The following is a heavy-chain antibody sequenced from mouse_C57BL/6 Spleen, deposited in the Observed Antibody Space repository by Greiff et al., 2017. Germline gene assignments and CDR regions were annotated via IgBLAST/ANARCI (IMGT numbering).Heavy chain of an antibody. Sequence: VQLQQPGAELVKPGASVKLSCKASGYTFTSYWMQWVKQRPGQGLEWIGEIDPSDIYTNYNQKFKGKATLTVDTSSSTAYMQLSSLTSEDSAVYYCARYGSYYGSSYGFAYWGQGTLVTVSA. J-gene: IGHJ3*01. CDR3: ARYGSYYGSSYGFAY. D-gene: IGHD1-1*01. CDR1: GYTFTSYW. V-gene: IGHV1-50*01. CDR2: IDPSDIYT.